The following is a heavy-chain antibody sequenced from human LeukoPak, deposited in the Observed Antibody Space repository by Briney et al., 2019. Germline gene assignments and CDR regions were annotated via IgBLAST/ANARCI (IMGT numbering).Heavy chain of an antibody. CDR3: ATLPEESDYGDYGGNDVGV. V-gene: IGHV1-18*01. CDR1: GYTFISYG. Sequence: ASVKVSCKASGYTFISYGISWVRQAPGQGLEWMGWISAYNGNTNYAQKLQGRVTMTTDTSTSTAYMEVRSLRSEDTAVYFCATLPEESDYGDYGGNDVGVWGQGTTVIVSS. D-gene: IGHD4-17*01. CDR2: ISAYNGNT. J-gene: IGHJ6*02.